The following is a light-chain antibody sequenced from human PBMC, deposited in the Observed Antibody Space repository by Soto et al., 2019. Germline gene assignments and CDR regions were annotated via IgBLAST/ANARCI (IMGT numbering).Light chain of an antibody. Sequence: QSALTQHRSVSGSPGQSVTISCTGTTSDVGGYNYVSWYQQHPGKAPKPLIYDVTKRPSGVPARLSGSMSGNKASLTISGVQAEDEADYYCFSFSGSYTWVFGGGTKLTVL. CDR1: TSDVGGYNY. J-gene: IGLJ3*02. V-gene: IGLV2-11*01. CDR2: DVT. CDR3: FSFSGSYTWV.